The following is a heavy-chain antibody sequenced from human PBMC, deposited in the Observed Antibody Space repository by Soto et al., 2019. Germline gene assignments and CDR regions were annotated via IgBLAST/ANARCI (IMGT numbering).Heavy chain of an antibody. CDR3: ARNGTLTGYSYGMDV. CDR2: IIPIFDTA. V-gene: IGHV1-69*13. Sequence: GASVKVSCKASGVTFSDSTINWVRQAPVQRLEWMGGIIPIFDTASYAEKLQGRVTITADESTSTSFMEVSSLRSEDTAVYYCARNGTLTGYSYGMDVWGQGTMVTVSS. D-gene: IGHD1-1*01. J-gene: IGHJ6*02. CDR1: GVTFSDST.